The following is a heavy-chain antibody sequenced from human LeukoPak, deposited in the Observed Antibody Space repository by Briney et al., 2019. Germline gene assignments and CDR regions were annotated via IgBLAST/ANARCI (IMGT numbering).Heavy chain of an antibody. CDR3: AKATYGSGSYYHYYYYGMDV. D-gene: IGHD3-10*01. Sequence: GRSLRLSCAASGFTFSSYGMHWVRQAPGKGLEWVAVISYDGSNKYYADSVKGRFTISRDKSKNTLYLQMNSLRAEDTAVYYCAKATYGSGSYYHYYYYGMDVWGQGTTVTVSS. CDR2: ISYDGSNK. V-gene: IGHV3-30*18. J-gene: IGHJ6*02. CDR1: GFTFSSYG.